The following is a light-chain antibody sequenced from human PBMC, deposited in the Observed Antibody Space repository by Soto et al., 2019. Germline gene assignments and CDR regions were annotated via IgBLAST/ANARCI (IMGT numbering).Light chain of an antibody. CDR3: QSYDSSLSGYV. V-gene: IGLV1-40*01. J-gene: IGLJ1*01. CDR2: GNS. Sequence: QSVLTQPPAVSGAPGQRVTISCTGSSSNIGAGYDVHWYRQLPGTAPKLLIYGNSNRPSGVPDRFSGSKSGTSASLAITGLQAEDEADYNCQSYDSSLSGYVFGTGTKLPS. CDR1: SSNIGAGYD.